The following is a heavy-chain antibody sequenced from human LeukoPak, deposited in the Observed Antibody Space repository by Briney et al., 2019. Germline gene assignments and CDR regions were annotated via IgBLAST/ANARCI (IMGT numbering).Heavy chain of an antibody. J-gene: IGHJ6*03. D-gene: IGHD3-22*01. V-gene: IGHV4-39*01. CDR3: ASYYDSSGYYYRYYYYMDV. CDR1: GGSISSSSYY. Sequence: PSETLSLTCTLSGGSISSSSYYSGWIRQPPGKGLEWIGSIYYSGSTYYNPSLKSRVAISVDTPKNQFSLKLSSVTAADTAVYYCASYYDSSGYYYRYYYYMDVWGKGTTVTVSS. CDR2: IYYSGST.